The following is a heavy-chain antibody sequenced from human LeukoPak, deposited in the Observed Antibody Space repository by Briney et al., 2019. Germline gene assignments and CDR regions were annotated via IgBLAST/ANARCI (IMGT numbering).Heavy chain of an antibody. CDR2: ISAYNGNT. CDR1: GYTFTSYG. J-gene: IGHJ4*02. V-gene: IGHV1-18*01. Sequence: ASVKVSCKASGYTFTSYGISWVRQAPGQGPEWMGWISAYNGNTNYAQKLQGRVTMTTDTSTSTAYMELRSLRSDDTAAYYCARDSYGHWFDYWGQGTLVTVSS. CDR3: ARDSYGHWFDY. D-gene: IGHD5-18*01.